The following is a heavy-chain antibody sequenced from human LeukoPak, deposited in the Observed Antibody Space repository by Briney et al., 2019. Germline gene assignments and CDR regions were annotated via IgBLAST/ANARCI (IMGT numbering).Heavy chain of an antibody. CDR2: IEYSRGSA. CDR3: AKDLMRDLWFGES. D-gene: IGHD3-10*01. J-gene: IGHJ5*02. V-gene: IGHV3-23*01. Sequence: GGSLRLSCIVSGFTLSSYEMSWIRQAPGKGLEWVASIEYSRGSAYYADSVKGRFAISRDNSKNKLYLEMNSLRVEDTAVYYCAKDLMRDLWFGESWGQGTLVTVSS. CDR1: GFTLSSYE.